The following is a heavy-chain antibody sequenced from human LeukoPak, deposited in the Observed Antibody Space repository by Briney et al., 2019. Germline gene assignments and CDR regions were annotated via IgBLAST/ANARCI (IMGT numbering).Heavy chain of an antibody. D-gene: IGHD3-3*01. CDR1: GFTFNNFA. Sequence: GGSLRLSCAASGFTFNNFAMNWVRQVPGKGLDWVSAISTSGSSTYYADSVKGRFTISRDNAKNSLYLQMNSLRAEDTAVYYCARVENYDFWSGYYFSGYYGMDVWGQGTTVTVSS. CDR2: ISTSGSST. J-gene: IGHJ6*02. V-gene: IGHV3-21*01. CDR3: ARVENYDFWSGYYFSGYYGMDV.